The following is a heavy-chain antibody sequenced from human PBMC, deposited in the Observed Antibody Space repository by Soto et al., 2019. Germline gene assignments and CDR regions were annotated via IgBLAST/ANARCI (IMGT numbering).Heavy chain of an antibody. J-gene: IGHJ4*02. D-gene: IGHD3-3*01. Sequence: GASVKVSCKASGFTFTSSAVQWVRQARGQRLEWIGWIVVGSGNTNYAQKFQERVTITRDMSTSTAYMELSSLRSEDTAVYYCAATLYPGFWSGYLNDYWGQGTLVTVSS. CDR1: GFTFTSSA. CDR3: AATLYPGFWSGYLNDY. V-gene: IGHV1-58*01. CDR2: IVVGSGNT.